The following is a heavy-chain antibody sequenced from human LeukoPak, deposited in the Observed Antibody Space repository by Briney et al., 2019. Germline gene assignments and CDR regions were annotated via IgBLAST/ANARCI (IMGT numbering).Heavy chain of an antibody. V-gene: IGHV4-34*01. CDR1: GGSFSGYY. Sequence: SETLSLTFAVYGGSFSGYYWSWIRQPPGKGLEWIGEINHSGSTNYNPSLKSRVTISVDTSKNQFSLKLSSVTAADTAVYYCARHDMAVAGTWAFDIWGQGTMVTVSS. D-gene: IGHD6-19*01. J-gene: IGHJ3*02. CDR2: INHSGST. CDR3: ARHDMAVAGTWAFDI.